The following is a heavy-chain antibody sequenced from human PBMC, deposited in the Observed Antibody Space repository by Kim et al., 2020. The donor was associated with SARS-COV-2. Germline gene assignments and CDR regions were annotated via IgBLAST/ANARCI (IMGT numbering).Heavy chain of an antibody. D-gene: IGHD6-6*01. CDR2: INHSGST. V-gene: IGHV4-34*01. J-gene: IGHJ4*02. CDR1: GGSFSGYY. CDR3: ARAIIAAGVCYYFDY. Sequence: SETLSLTCAVYGGSFSGYYWSWIRQPPGKGLEWIGEINHSGSTNYNPSLKSRGTISVDTSKNQFSLKLSSVTAADTAVYYCARAIIAAGVCYYFDYWGQGTLVTVSS.